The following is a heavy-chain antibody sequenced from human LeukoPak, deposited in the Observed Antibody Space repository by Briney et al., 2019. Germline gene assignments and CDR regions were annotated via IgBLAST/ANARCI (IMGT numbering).Heavy chain of an antibody. Sequence: SGTLSLTCTVSGDSINSYYWSWIRQPPGKGLEWLGYIYYRGSANYNPSLKSRVTISIDTSKNQFSLKLTSVTAADTAVYYCARLLHDWFDSWGQGTLVTVSS. J-gene: IGHJ5*01. CDR2: IYYRGSA. D-gene: IGHD4-11*01. V-gene: IGHV4-59*08. CDR3: ARLLHDWFDS. CDR1: GDSINSYY.